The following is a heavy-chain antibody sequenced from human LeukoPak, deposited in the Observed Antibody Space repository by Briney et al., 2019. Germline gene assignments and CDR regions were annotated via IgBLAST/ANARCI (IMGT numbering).Heavy chain of an antibody. CDR2: INPNSGGT. CDR3: ARDPDNYYYDSSRSRHDY. Sequence: ASVKVSCKASGYTFTGYYMHWLRQAPGQGLEWMGRINPNSGGTNYAQKFQGRVTMTRDTSISTAYMELSRLRSDDTAVYYSARDPDNYYYDSSRSRHDYWGHGTLVTVSS. D-gene: IGHD3-22*01. V-gene: IGHV1-2*06. J-gene: IGHJ4*01. CDR1: GYTFTGYY.